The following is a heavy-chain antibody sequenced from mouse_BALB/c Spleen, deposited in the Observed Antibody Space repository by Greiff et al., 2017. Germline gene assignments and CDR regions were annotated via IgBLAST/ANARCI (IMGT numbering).Heavy chain of an antibody. V-gene: IGHV5-4*02. J-gene: IGHJ2*01. D-gene: IGHD1-1*01. CDR3: ARDFGTTVVATRYAMDY. Sequence: EVKLVESGGGLVKPGGSLKLSCAASGFTFSDYYMYWVRQTPEKRLEWVATISDGGSYTYYPDSVKGRFTISRDNAKNNLYLQMSSLKSEDTAMYYCARDFGTTVVATRYAMDYWGQGTTLTVSS. CDR1: GFTFSDYY. CDR2: ISDGGSYT.